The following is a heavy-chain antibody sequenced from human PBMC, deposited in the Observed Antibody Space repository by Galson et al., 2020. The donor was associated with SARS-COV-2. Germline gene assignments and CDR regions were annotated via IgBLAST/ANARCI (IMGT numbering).Heavy chain of an antibody. CDR2: IFYIGNT. CDR1: GDSINSYY. D-gene: IGHD3-22*01. Sequence: ETSETLSLTCTVSGDSINSYYWSWIRQSPGKGLEWIGYIFYIGNTNYNPSLKSRVTISVDKSKNQFFLKLTSVTAADTAVYFCARTRSSAYYYAFDIWGQGAMVTVSS. V-gene: IGHV4-59*08. CDR3: ARTRSSAYYYAFDI. J-gene: IGHJ3*02.